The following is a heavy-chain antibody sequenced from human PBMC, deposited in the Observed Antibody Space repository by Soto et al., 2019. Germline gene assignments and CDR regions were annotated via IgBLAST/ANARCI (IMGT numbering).Heavy chain of an antibody. CDR2: INHSGST. J-gene: IGHJ6*02. V-gene: IGHV4-34*01. D-gene: IGHD5-12*01. Sequence: PSETLSLTCAVYGGSFSGYYWSWIRQPPGKGLEWIGEINHSGSTNYNPSLKSRVTISVDTSKNQFSLKLSSVTAADTAVYYCARDGGATIHYYYYGMDVWGQGTTVTVSS. CDR3: ARDGGATIHYYYYGMDV. CDR1: GGSFSGYY.